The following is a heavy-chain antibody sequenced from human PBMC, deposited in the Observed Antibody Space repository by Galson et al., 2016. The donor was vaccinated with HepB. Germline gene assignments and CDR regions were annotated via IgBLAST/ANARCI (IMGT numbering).Heavy chain of an antibody. D-gene: IGHD2-21*01. V-gene: IGHV3-23*01. CDR3: ANPGTYLLY. Sequence: SLRLSCAASGFAFSSYAMSWVRQAPGKGLEWVSGISDNGGSTFYADSVKGRFTISRDTSKNTVYLQMNSLRAEDTAKYYCANPGTYLLYWGQGTLVTVSS. CDR1: GFAFSSYA. J-gene: IGHJ4*02. CDR2: ISDNGGST.